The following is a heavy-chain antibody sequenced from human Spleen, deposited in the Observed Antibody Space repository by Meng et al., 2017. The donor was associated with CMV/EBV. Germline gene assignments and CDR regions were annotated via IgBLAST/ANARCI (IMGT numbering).Heavy chain of an antibody. CDR3: QMDEGGGVGDAGGRRSISGVRQAPGQGLEWIGGIIPIFGTANYAQRFQGRVTITTDESTSTAYM. Sequence: SVKVSCKASGGTFSSYAISWVRQAPGQGREWMGGIIHIFGTANYAQRFQGRVTITTDESPNKADMELSRLSNEDTEVSYVQMDEGGGVGDAGGRRSISGVRQAPGQGLEWIGGIIPIFGTANYAQRFQGRVTITTDESTSTAYM. CDR2: IIHIFGTA. V-gene: IGHV1-69*05. CDR1: GGTFSSYA. J-gene: IGHJ6*03. D-gene: IGHD3-16*01.